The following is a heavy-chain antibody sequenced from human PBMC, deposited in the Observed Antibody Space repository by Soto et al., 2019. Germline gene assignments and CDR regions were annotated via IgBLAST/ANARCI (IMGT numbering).Heavy chain of an antibody. J-gene: IGHJ5*02. CDR1: GFTFSSYG. V-gene: IGHV3-23*01. Sequence: EVQLLESGGGLVQPGGSLRLSCAGTGFTFSSYGMSWVRQAPGQGLEWVSTIRGSAGNANYADSVKGRFTTSRDESTNTVHLQMSSLRPDDTAVYYCAKHLWFGESVFDPWGQGTLVVVSS. D-gene: IGHD3-10*01. CDR2: IRGSAGNA. CDR3: AKHLWFGESVFDP.